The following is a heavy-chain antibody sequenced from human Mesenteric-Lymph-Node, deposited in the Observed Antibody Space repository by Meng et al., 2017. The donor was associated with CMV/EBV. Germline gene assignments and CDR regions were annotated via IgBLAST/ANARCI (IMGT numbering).Heavy chain of an antibody. J-gene: IGHJ4*02. V-gene: IGHV2-70D*14. CDR1: GFSLSTSGVR. D-gene: IGHD1-26*01. CDR2: LDWDGDE. Sequence: SGPTLVKPTQTLTLTCTFSGFSLSTSGVRVGWIRQPPGKALEWLARLDWDGDEFYSASLKTRLTISKGTSKNQFVLTMTNMDPADTGTYFCARMDMIGSWFFDYWGQGTRVTVSS. CDR3: ARMDMIGSWFFDY.